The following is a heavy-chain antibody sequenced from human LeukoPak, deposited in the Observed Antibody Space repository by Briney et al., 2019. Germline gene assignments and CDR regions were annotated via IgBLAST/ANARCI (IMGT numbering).Heavy chain of an antibody. D-gene: IGHD3-10*01. CDR2: INHSGST. CDR3: ARSVRRGSGSYYKD. Sequence: SETLSLTCAVYGGSSSGYYWSWIRQPPGKGLEWIGEINHSGSTNYNPSLKSRVTISADTSKNQFSLKLSSVTAADTAVYYCARSVRRGSGSYYKDWGQGTLVTVSS. J-gene: IGHJ4*02. V-gene: IGHV4-34*01. CDR1: GGSSSGYY.